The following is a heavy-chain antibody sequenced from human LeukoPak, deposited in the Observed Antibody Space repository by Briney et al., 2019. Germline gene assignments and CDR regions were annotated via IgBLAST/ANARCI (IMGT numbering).Heavy chain of an antibody. Sequence: SETLSLTCAVSGYSISSGYYWGWIRQPPGKGLEWIGSIYHSGSTYYNPSLKSRVTISVDTSKNQFSLKLSSVTTADTAVYFCARVSGLIDYWGQGTLVTVSS. D-gene: IGHD1-26*01. J-gene: IGHJ4*02. CDR2: IYHSGST. V-gene: IGHV4-38-2*01. CDR1: GYSISSGYY. CDR3: ARVSGLIDY.